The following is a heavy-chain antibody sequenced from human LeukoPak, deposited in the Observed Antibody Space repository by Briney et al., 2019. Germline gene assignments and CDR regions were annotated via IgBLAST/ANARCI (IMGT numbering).Heavy chain of an antibody. CDR2: IYYSGST. Sequence: SETLSLTCTVPGGSISSYYWSWIRQPPGKGLEWIGYIYYSGSTNYNPSLKSRVTISVDTSKNQFSLKLSSVTAADTAVYYCARYKMDYGDYYYFDYWGQGTLVTVSS. CDR3: ARYKMDYGDYYYFDY. V-gene: IGHV4-59*01. CDR1: GGSISSYY. D-gene: IGHD4-17*01. J-gene: IGHJ4*02.